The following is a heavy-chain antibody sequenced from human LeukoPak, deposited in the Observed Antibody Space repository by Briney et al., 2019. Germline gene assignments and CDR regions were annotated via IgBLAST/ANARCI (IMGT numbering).Heavy chain of an antibody. J-gene: IGHJ3*02. CDR2: INPSGGST. CDR1: GYTFTSYY. Sequence: ASVKVSCKASGYTFTSYYMHWVRQAPGQGLEWMGIINPSGGSTSYAQKFQGRVTMTRDTSTSTVYMELSSLRSEDTAVYYCARASFNIGSGERGYAFDIWGQGTMVTVSS. V-gene: IGHV1-46*01. D-gene: IGHD3-10*01. CDR3: ARASFNIGSGERGYAFDI.